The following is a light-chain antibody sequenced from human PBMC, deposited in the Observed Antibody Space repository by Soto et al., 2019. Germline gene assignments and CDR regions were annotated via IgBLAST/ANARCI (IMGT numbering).Light chain of an antibody. J-gene: IGLJ1*01. V-gene: IGLV2-11*01. CDR3: AAWDDSLSARYV. CDR2: DIS. Sequence: QPVLTQPASVSGPPGHRITISRKGTSSDVGGYNYVSWYQQHPGKAPKLMIYDISKRPSGVPDRFSGSKSGTSASLAISGLRSEDEADYYCAAWDDSLSARYVFGTGTKVTVL. CDR1: SSDVGGYNY.